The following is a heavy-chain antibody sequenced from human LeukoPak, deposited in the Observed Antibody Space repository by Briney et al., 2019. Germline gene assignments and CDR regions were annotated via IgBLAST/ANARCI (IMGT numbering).Heavy chain of an antibody. CDR1: GFTFSSYW. CDR3: ASVSYYYDSSGYDFDY. Sequence: GGSLRLSCAASGFTFSSYWMHWVRQAPGKGLVWVSRINTDGSSTSYADSVKGRFTVSRDNAKNTLYLQMNSLRAEDTAVYYCASVSYYYDSSGYDFDYWGQGTLVTVSS. J-gene: IGHJ4*02. D-gene: IGHD3-22*01. CDR2: INTDGSST. V-gene: IGHV3-74*01.